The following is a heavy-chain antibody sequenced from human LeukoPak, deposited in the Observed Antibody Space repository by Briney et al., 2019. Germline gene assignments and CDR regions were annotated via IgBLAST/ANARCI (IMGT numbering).Heavy chain of an antibody. Sequence: GASVKVSCKASGYTFTGYYMHWVRQAPGQGLEWMGGIIPIFGTANYAQKFQGRVTITTDESTSTAYMELSSLRSEDTAVYYCARALVVPGFYYYYMDVWGKGTTVTVSS. CDR1: GYTFTGYY. D-gene: IGHD3-22*01. V-gene: IGHV1-69*05. CDR2: IIPIFGTA. CDR3: ARALVVPGFYYYYMDV. J-gene: IGHJ6*03.